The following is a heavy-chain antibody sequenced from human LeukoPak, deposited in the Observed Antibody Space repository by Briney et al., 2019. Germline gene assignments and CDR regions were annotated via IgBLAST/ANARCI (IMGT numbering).Heavy chain of an antibody. J-gene: IGHJ4*02. CDR2: IRADNGNT. V-gene: IGHV1-18*01. CDR3: ARELYYDFWSGPEDY. Sequence: GASVKVSCKTSGYTFPNYGITWLRQAPGQGLEWMGWIRADNGNTEYSRKFQGRVTMTIDTSTSTAYMDLRSLRSDDTAVYYCARELYYDFWSGPEDYWGQGTLVTVSS. D-gene: IGHD3-3*01. CDR1: GYTFPNYG.